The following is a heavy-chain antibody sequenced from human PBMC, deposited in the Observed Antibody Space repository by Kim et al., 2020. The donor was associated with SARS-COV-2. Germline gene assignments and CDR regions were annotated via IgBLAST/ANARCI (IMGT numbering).Heavy chain of an antibody. CDR3: ARGGSGSYPSFDY. V-gene: IGHV3-13*01. J-gene: IGHJ4*02. D-gene: IGHD1-26*01. Sequence: YPGCVKGRFTISRENAKNSLYLQMNSLRAGDTAVYYCARGGSGSYPSFDYWGQGTLVTVSS.